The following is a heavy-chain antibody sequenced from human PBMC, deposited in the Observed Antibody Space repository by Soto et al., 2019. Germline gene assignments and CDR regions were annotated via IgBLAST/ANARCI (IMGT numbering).Heavy chain of an antibody. J-gene: IGHJ6*02. V-gene: IGHV4-30-4*01. CDR3: ARAEGGYCSGGSCYSGYYYYGMDV. CDR1: GGSISSGNYY. CDR2: IFYSGSS. D-gene: IGHD2-15*01. Sequence: QVQLQESGPGLLKPSQTLSLTCSVSGGSISSGNYYWSWIRQPPGKGLEWTGHIFYSGSSYYNPSLKSRVNISLEMSKNQFSLRLSSVTAADTAVYYCARAEGGYCSGGSCYSGYYYYGMDVWGQGTTVTVS.